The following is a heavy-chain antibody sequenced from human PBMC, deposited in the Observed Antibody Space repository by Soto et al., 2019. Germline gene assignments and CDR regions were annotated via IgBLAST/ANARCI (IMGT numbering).Heavy chain of an antibody. CDR2: INPNSGGT. J-gene: IGHJ3*02. CDR3: ARVQQWLVQDAFDI. V-gene: IGHV1-2*02. CDR1: GYTFTGYY. D-gene: IGHD6-19*01. Sequence: ASVKVSCKASGYTFTGYYMHWVRQAPGQGLEWMGWINPNSGGTNYAQKFQGRVTMTRDTSISTAYMELSRLRSDDTAVYYCARVQQWLVQDAFDIWGQGTMVTVS.